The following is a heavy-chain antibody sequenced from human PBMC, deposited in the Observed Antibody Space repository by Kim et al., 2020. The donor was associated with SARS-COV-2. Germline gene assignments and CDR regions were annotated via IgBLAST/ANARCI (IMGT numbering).Heavy chain of an antibody. CDR1: GFTFSSYE. J-gene: IGHJ4*02. D-gene: IGHD1-7*01. CDR2: ISSSGSTI. Sequence: GGSLRLSCAASGFTFSSYEMNWVRQAPGKGLEWVSYISSSGSTIYYADSVKGRFTISRDNAKNSLYLQMNSLRAEDTAVYYCARFPRGVVHVITRTTWVFDYWGQGTLVTVSS. V-gene: IGHV3-48*03. CDR3: ARFPRGVVHVITRTTWVFDY.